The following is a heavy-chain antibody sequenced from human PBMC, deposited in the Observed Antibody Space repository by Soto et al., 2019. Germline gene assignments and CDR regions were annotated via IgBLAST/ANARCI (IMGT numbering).Heavy chain of an antibody. CDR1: GFTFSSNA. CDR2: ISYDGSNK. V-gene: IGHV3-30-3*01. J-gene: IGHJ4*02. Sequence: GGSLRLSCAASGFTFSSNAMHWVRQAPGKGLEWVAVISYDGSNKYYADSVKGRFTISRDNSKNTLYLQMNSLRAEDTAVYYCARDLAHYYDSSGFDYWGQGTLVTVSS. CDR3: ARDLAHYYDSSGFDY. D-gene: IGHD3-22*01.